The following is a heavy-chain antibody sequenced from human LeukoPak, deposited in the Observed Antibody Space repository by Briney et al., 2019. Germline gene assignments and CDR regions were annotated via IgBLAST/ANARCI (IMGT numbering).Heavy chain of an antibody. V-gene: IGHV4-59*12. J-gene: IGHJ6*02. CDR2: IYYSGST. CDR1: GGSISSYY. CDR3: ARDAGHQLSRRNYYAMDV. D-gene: IGHD1-1*01. Sequence: SETLSLTCTVSGGSISSYYWSWLRQPPGKGLEWIGYIYYSGSTNYNPSLKSRVTISVDTSKNQFSLKLSSVTAADTAVYYCARDAGHQLSRRNYYAMDVWGQGTTVTVSS.